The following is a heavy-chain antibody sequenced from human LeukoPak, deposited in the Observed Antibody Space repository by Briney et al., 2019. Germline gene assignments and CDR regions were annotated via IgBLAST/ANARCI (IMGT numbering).Heavy chain of an antibody. CDR3: ARDGSFLGFRGYYYYYMDV. J-gene: IGHJ6*03. CDR2: INWNGGST. D-gene: IGHD3-10*01. CDR1: GFTFSNYG. Sequence: GGSLRLSCAVSGFTFSNYGMSWVRQAPGKGLEWVSGINWNGGSTGYADSVKGRFTISRDNAKNSLYLQMNSLRAEDTALYYCARDGSFLGFRGYYYYYMDVWGKGTTVTISS. V-gene: IGHV3-20*04.